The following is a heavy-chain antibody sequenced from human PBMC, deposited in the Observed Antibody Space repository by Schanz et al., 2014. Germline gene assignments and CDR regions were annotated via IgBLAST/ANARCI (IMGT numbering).Heavy chain of an antibody. CDR1: GFTFSSYA. CDR2: ISSGGNP. D-gene: IGHD3-10*01. V-gene: IGHV3-23*01. CDR3: AKGRFGELRAFDI. Sequence: EVHLLDSGGGLVQPGGSLRLSCAASGFTFSSYAMSWVRQAPGKGLEWVSSISSGGNPYYANSVKGRFGISRDNSENTLYLQMSSLRVEDTAVYYCAKGRFGELRAFDIWGQGTMVTVSS. J-gene: IGHJ3*02.